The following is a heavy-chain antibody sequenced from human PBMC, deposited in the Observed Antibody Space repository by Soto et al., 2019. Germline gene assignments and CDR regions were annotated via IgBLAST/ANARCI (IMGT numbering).Heavy chain of an antibody. CDR2: ISSSSSNI. J-gene: IGHJ4*02. V-gene: IGHV3-48*01. Sequence: GGSLRLSCAASGFTFSTYSMNWVRQAPGKGLEWVSYISSSSSNIYYADSVKGRFAISRDNAKNSLYLQMSSLRAEDTAVYYCVRSFGYTDGDEDYWGQGTLVTVSS. CDR1: GFTFSTYS. CDR3: VRSFGYTDGDEDY. D-gene: IGHD5-18*01.